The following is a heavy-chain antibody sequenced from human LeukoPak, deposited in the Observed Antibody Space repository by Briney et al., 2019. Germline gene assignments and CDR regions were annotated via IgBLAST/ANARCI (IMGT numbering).Heavy chain of an antibody. J-gene: IGHJ6*02. CDR3: ARDRIAVAGRNSYYYYGMDV. V-gene: IGHV3-11*01. D-gene: IGHD6-19*01. CDR2: ISSSGSTI. Sequence: GGSLRLSCAASGFTFSDYYMSWIRQAPGKGLEWVSYISSSGSTIYYADSVKGRFTISRDNAKNSLYLQMNSLRAEDTAVYYCARDRIAVAGRNSYYYYGMDVWGQGTTVTVSS. CDR1: GFTFSDYY.